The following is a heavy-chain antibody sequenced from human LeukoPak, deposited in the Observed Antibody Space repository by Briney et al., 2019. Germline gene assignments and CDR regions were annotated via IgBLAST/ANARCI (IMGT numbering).Heavy chain of an antibody. CDR1: GFTFSRYS. J-gene: IGHJ4*02. Sequence: PGGSLRLPCAASGFTFSRYSMNWVRQAPGKGLEWVSSISSSGSSIYYADSVKGRFTISRDNAKNSLYLQMNSLRAEDTAVYYCARGTAAAKIDYWGQGTLVTVSS. CDR3: ARGTAAAKIDY. V-gene: IGHV3-21*01. D-gene: IGHD6-13*01. CDR2: ISSSGSSI.